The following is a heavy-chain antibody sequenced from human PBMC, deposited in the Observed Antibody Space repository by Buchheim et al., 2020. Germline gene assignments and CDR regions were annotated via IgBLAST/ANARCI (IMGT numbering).Heavy chain of an antibody. CDR1: GGSISSGGYS. CDR3: ARGGGYCISTSCRDDWYFDL. Sequence: QLQLQESGSGLVEPSQTLSLTCAVSGGSISSGGYSWSWIRQPPGKGLEWIGYIYHSGSTYYNPSLKSRVTISVDRSKNQFSLKLSSVTAADTAVYYCARGGGYCISTSCRDDWYFDLWGRGTL. CDR2: IYHSGST. D-gene: IGHD2-2*01. J-gene: IGHJ2*01. V-gene: IGHV4-30-2*01.